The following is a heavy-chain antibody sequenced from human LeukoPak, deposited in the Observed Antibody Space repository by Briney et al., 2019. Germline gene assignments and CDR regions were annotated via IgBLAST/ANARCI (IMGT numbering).Heavy chain of an antibody. CDR2: IYHSGST. CDR3: ARAGYLYYFDY. V-gene: IGHV4-30-2*01. Sequence: SETLSLTCAVSGGPISSGGYSWSWIRQPPGKGLEWIGYIYHSGSTYYNPSLKSRVTISVDRSKNQFSLKLSSVTAADTAVYYCARAGYLYYFDYWGQGTLVTVSS. CDR1: GGPISSGGYS. J-gene: IGHJ4*02. D-gene: IGHD6-13*01.